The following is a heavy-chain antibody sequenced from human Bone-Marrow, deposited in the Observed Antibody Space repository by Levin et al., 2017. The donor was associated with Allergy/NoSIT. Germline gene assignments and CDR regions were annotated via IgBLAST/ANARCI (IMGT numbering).Heavy chain of an antibody. D-gene: IGHD1-1*01. CDR1: GFTFNSYA. Sequence: QTGGSLRLSCAASGFTFNSYALSWVRQAPGKGLEWVSTISSTGSDTNYADSMKGRFTISRDNSKNTVSLQMNRLRVEDTAIYFCARVINWNDLDAFDFWGHGTLVTVSS. V-gene: IGHV3-23*01. CDR3: ARVINWNDLDAFDF. CDR2: ISSTGSDT. J-gene: IGHJ3*01.